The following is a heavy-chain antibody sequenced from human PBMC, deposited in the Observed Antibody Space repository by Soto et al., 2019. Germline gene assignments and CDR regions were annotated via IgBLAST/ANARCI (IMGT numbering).Heavy chain of an antibody. D-gene: IGHD3-10*01. V-gene: IGHV3-74*01. CDR2: ISGDGSGT. Sequence: EVQLVESGGGLVQPGGSLRLSCAASGFTFSSYWMHWVRQAPGKGLVWVSRISGDGSGTNYAAPVEGRFTISRDNAKNTLYLQMNSLRAEDSAVYYWARGRRGEYGTDVWGQGTTVTVS. J-gene: IGHJ6*02. CDR3: ARGRRGEYGTDV. CDR1: GFTFSSYW.